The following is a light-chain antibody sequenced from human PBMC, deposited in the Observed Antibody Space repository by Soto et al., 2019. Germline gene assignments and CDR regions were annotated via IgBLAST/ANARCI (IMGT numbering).Light chain of an antibody. V-gene: IGLV2-14*03. J-gene: IGLJ1*01. CDR1: SSDIGGYNF. CDR3: SSYISSSTPYV. CDR2: DVS. Sequence: QSALTQPASVSGSPGQSITISCTGTSSDIGGYNFVSWCQHHPGKAPRLLIFDVSDRPSGVSDRFSGSKSGNTASLTISGLQAEDEADYYCSSYISSSTPYVFGTGTKVTVL.